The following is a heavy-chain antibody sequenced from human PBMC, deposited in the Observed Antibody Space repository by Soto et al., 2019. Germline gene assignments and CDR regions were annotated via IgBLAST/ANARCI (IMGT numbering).Heavy chain of an antibody. CDR1: GGSISSGDYY. J-gene: IGHJ5*02. Sequence: QVQLQESGPGLVKPSQILSLTCTVSGGSISSGDYYWNWIRQSPGKGLEWIGYIYYSGSTIYNPSLKSRVTISIDTSKNQFSLKVSSVTAADTAVYYCARDQPPTNWFDPWGQGTLVTVSS. D-gene: IGHD4-17*01. CDR2: IYYSGST. CDR3: ARDQPPTNWFDP. V-gene: IGHV4-30-4*01.